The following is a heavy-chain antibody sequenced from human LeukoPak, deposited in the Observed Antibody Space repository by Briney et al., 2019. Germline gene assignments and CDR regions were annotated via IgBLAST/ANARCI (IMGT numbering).Heavy chain of an antibody. CDR2: IYYSGTT. CDR1: GGSISGYY. D-gene: IGHD3-16*01. Sequence: SETLSLTCIVSGGSISGYYWSWIRQPPGGGLEWIAYIYYSGTTNYNPSLKSRVTISIDTSKNQLSLKLTSVTAADTAVHYCARDRGSLGGFDYWGQGILVTVSS. V-gene: IGHV4-59*01. J-gene: IGHJ4*02. CDR3: ARDRGSLGGFDY.